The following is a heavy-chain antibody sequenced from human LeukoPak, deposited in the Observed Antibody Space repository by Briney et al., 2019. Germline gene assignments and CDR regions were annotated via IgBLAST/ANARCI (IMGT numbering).Heavy chain of an antibody. V-gene: IGHV4-59*08. D-gene: IGHD2-15*01. Sequence: KSSETLSLTCTVSGGSVSSYFWSWIRQPPGKGLEWFGYVYYSGSTSYNPSLKSRVTISVDTSKTQFSLRLSSVTAADTAVYYCARHLGPGWHAMDVWGQGTTVTVSS. CDR3: ARHLGPGWHAMDV. CDR2: VYYSGST. J-gene: IGHJ6*02. CDR1: GGSVSSYF.